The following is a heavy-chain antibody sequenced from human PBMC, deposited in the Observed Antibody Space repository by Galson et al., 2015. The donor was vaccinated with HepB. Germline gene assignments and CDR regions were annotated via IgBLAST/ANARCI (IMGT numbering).Heavy chain of an antibody. Sequence: SVKVSCKASGYTFTSYGISWVRQAPGQGLEWMGWISAYNGNTNYEQKLQGRVTMTTDTSTSTAYMELRSLRSDGTAVYYCARGRWGIVGATGGAFDIWGQGTMVTVSS. CDR1: GYTFTSYG. V-gene: IGHV1-18*01. J-gene: IGHJ3*02. D-gene: IGHD1-26*01. CDR3: ARGRWGIVGATGGAFDI. CDR2: ISAYNGNT.